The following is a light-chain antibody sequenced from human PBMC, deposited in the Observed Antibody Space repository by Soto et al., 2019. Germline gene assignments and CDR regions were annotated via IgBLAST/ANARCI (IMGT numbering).Light chain of an antibody. Sequence: DIQMTQSPSTLSASVGDRVTITCRASQTISSWLAWHQQKSGRAPKLLIYDVSSLEGGVPSRFSGSGSGTEFTLTISSLQADDFATYYCQQYSAYPYTLGQGTKVDIK. CDR1: QTISSW. CDR2: DVS. V-gene: IGKV1-5*01. CDR3: QQYSAYPYT. J-gene: IGKJ2*01.